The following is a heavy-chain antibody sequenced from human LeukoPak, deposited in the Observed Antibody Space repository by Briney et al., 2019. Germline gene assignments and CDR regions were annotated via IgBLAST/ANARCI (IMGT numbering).Heavy chain of an antibody. J-gene: IGHJ4*02. V-gene: IGHV3-74*01. CDR2: INSDGSST. Sequence: PGGSLRLSCAASGFTFSTYWMHWVRQAPGKGLVWVSHINSDGSSTNYADSVKGRFTISRDNAKNSLYLQMNSLRAEDTTVYYCARDCWDYGSGSYCGIDYWGQGTLVTVSS. CDR1: GFTFSTYW. CDR3: ARDCWDYGSGSYCGIDY. D-gene: IGHD3-10*01.